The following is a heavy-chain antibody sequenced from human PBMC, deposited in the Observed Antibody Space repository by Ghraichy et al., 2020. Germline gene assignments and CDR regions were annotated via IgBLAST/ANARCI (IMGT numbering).Heavy chain of an antibody. CDR2: FSGSGDSI. CDR3: ARDHGRYYYGPGRPDWFDP. J-gene: IGHJ5*02. D-gene: IGHD3-10*01. V-gene: IGHV3-48*02. CDR1: EFTFRTSG. Sequence: GGSLRLSCAASEFTFRTSGMNWVRQAPGKGPEWVAYFSGSGDSIYYADSVKGRFTVSRDNAKNSLYLEMNSLRDDDTAIYYCARDHGRYYYGPGRPDWFDPWGQGTLVTVAS.